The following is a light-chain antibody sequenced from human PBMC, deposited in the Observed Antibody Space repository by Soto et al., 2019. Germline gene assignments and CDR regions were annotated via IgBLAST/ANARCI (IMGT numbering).Light chain of an antibody. CDR3: QSYDSSLSHAV. V-gene: IGLV1-40*01. Sequence: QSVLTQPPSVSGAPGQRVTISCTGSSSNIGAHYDVHWYQQLPGTAPKLLIYGNTNRPSGVPDRFSGSKSGTSASLAITGLQAEDEADYYCQSYDSSLSHAVFGGGTQLTVL. CDR1: SSNIGAHYD. J-gene: IGLJ7*01. CDR2: GNT.